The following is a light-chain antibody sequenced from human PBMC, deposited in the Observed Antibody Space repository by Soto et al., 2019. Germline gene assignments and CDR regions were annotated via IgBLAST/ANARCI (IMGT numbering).Light chain of an antibody. Sequence: DIQITQSPSSLSAYVGYRVTMTFQSSQYISNSISWYQQRPGKAPKLVIHDASTLETGVPSRLSGSGSGTEFTFTITTLQSEAIATYYCNQYHSLPLTFGGGTKVDIK. CDR1: QYISNS. V-gene: IGKV1-33*01. CDR2: DAS. J-gene: IGKJ4*01. CDR3: NQYHSLPLT.